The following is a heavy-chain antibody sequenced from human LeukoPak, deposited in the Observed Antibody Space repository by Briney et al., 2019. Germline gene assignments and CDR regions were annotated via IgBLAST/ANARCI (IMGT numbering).Heavy chain of an antibody. D-gene: IGHD4-17*01. CDR3: ARLRSPTVTNDY. Sequence: GSLRLSCAASGFTFSSYAMSWVRQAPGKGLEWIGSIYHSGSTYYNPSLKSRVTISVDTSKNQFPLKLSSVTAADTAVYYCARLRSPTVTNDYWGQGTLVTVSS. CDR2: IYHSGST. CDR1: GFTFSSYA. V-gene: IGHV4-38-2*01. J-gene: IGHJ4*02.